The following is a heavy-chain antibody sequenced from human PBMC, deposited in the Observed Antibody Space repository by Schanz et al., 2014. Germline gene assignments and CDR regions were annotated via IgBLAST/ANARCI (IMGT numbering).Heavy chain of an antibody. Sequence: QVQLQESGPGLVKPSQTLSLTCTVSGDSISSGGYYWSWIRQHPGKGLEWIGYISYSGVTYYNPSLKSRVPISVDKSKNQFSLKVRSVTAADTAVYYCARDSLRGATGGYGMDVWGQGTTVTVSS. CDR1: GDSISSGGYY. CDR2: ISYSGVT. V-gene: IGHV4-31*03. D-gene: IGHD2-8*02. CDR3: ARDSLRGATGGYGMDV. J-gene: IGHJ6*02.